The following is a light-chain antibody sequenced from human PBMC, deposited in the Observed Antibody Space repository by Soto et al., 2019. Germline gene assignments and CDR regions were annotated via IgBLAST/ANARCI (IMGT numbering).Light chain of an antibody. CDR2: FGS. CDR1: QSLLHSHGYNY. CDR3: MQALQVPIT. Sequence: DIGMTXXALXXRXTPGEPAPISCTSSQSLLHSHGYNYMDWYLQKPGQSPQLLIYFGSYRASGVPDRFSGSGSGTNFTLRISRVETDDFGIYYCMQALQVPITFGQGTRLEIK. J-gene: IGKJ5*01. V-gene: IGKV2-28*01.